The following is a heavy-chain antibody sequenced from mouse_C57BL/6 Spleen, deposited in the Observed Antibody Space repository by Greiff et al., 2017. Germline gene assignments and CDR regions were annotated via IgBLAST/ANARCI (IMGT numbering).Heavy chain of an antibody. J-gene: IGHJ3*01. D-gene: IGHD1-1*01. CDR3: SNYYGSSYVWFAF. CDR1: GYTFTSYG. V-gene: IGHV1-81*01. Sequence: QVQLQQSGAELARPGASVKLSCKASGYTFTSYGISWVKQRTGQGLEWIGEIYPRSGNTYYNEKVKGKGTLTADKSSSTTYMELRSLTSEDSAVYFCSNYYGSSYVWFAFWGQGTLVTVSA. CDR2: IYPRSGNT.